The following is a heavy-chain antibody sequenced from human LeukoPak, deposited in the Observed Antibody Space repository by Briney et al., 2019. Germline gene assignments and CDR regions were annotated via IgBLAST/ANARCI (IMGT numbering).Heavy chain of an antibody. V-gene: IGHV3-7*01. J-gene: IGHJ4*02. CDR3: AREAGSGWYDY. CDR1: GFTSSSYW. Sequence: AGGSLRLSCAASGFTSSSYWMSWVRQAPGKGLEWVANIKQDGSEKYYVDSVKGRFTISGDNAKNSLYLQMSSLRAEDTAVYYCAREAGSGWYDYWGQGTLVTVSS. D-gene: IGHD6-19*01. CDR2: IKQDGSEK.